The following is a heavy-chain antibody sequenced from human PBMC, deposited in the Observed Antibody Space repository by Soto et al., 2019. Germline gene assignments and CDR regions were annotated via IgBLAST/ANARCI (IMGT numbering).Heavy chain of an antibody. CDR3: GHRRPVADFRSDRVDV. CDR2: IYWDDDK. V-gene: IGHV2-5*02. CDR1: GFSLSTSGVG. Sequence: QISLKESAPTLVKPTQTLTLTCTFSGFSLSTSGVGVGWIRQPPGKALEWLALIYWDDDKRYSPSLKSRLTITKDTSKHQVVLTMTNVDPVDTATYYCGHRRPVADFRSDRVDVWGQGTTVTVSS. J-gene: IGHJ6*02. D-gene: IGHD3-3*01.